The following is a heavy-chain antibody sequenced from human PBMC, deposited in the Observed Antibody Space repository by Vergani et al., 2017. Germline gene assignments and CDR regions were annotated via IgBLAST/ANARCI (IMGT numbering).Heavy chain of an antibody. D-gene: IGHD3-22*01. CDR2: IYYSGST. Sequence: QVQLQESGPGLVKSSQTLSLTCTVSGGSISRGDYYWSWIRQPPGKGLEWIGYIYYSGSTYYNPSLKSRVTISVDTAKNQFSLKLSSVTAADTAVYYCARVRRDDSSGYYYYYGMDVWGQGTTVTVSS. CDR1: GGSISRGDYY. J-gene: IGHJ6*02. CDR3: ARVRRDDSSGYYYYYGMDV. V-gene: IGHV4-30-4*01.